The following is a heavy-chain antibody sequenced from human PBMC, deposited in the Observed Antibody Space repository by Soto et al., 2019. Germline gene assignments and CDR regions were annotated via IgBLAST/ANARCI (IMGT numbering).Heavy chain of an antibody. J-gene: IGHJ4*02. D-gene: IGHD5-12*01. CDR2: MYHDGNT. V-gene: IGHV4-38-2*02. CDR1: AYSISIGCF. CDR3: ARESYSGYHSYDY. Sequence: SEELSITCAFSAYSISIGCFWGWIRQPPGKGLEWIANMYHDGNTHYNPSLKSRVTMSVDTSKNQFSLKLNSVTAADTAVYYCARESYSGYHSYDYWGQGIMVTVSS.